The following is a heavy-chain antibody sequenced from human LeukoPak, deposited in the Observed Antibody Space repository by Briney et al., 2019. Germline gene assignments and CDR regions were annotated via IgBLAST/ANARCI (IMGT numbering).Heavy chain of an antibody. V-gene: IGHV5-51*01. CDR1: GCIFTSYW. CDR2: IYPGDSDT. D-gene: IGHD3-22*01. Sequence: GESLEISCQGSGCIFTSYWIGWVRQLPGKGLEWMGIIYPGDSDTRYSPSFQRQVTISADKSISTAYLQWSSLKASDTAMYYCARRKFYYDSSGYYYSESNNWFDPWGQGTLVTVSS. CDR3: ARRKFYYDSSGYYYSESNNWFDP. J-gene: IGHJ5*02.